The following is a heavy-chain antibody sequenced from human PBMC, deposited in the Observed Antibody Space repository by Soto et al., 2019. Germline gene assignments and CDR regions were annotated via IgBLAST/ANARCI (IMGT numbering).Heavy chain of an antibody. V-gene: IGHV4-39*01. CDR1: GGSISRSSYY. CDR3: ASKRYCSGGSCYDDY. D-gene: IGHD2-15*01. J-gene: IGHJ4*02. Sequence: QLQLQESGPGLVKPSETLSLTCTVSGGSISRSSYYWGWIRQPPGKGLEWIGSIYYSGSTYYNPSLKSRVTIAVDTSKNQFSLKLSSVTAADTAVYYCASKRYCSGGSCYDDYWGQGTLVTVSS. CDR2: IYYSGST.